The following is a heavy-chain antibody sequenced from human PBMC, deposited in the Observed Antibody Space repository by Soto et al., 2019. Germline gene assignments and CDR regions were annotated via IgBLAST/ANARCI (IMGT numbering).Heavy chain of an antibody. CDR1: GGSVSSGSYY. J-gene: IGHJ4*02. Sequence: SETLSLTCTVSGGSVSSGSYYWSWIRQPPGKGLEWIGYIYYSGSTNYNPSLKSRVTISVDTSKNQFSLKLSSVTAADTAVYYCARELGYCSSTSCFTGPIDYWGQGTLVTVSS. CDR3: ARELGYCSSTSCFTGPIDY. CDR2: IYYSGST. V-gene: IGHV4-61*01. D-gene: IGHD2-2*02.